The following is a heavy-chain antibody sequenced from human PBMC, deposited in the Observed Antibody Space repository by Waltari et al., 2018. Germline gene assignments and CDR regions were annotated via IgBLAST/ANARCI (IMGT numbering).Heavy chain of an antibody. Sequence: EVQLVESGGGLVQPGGSLRLPCEASVFTFSTYWMHWVRQAPGKGLGWVSRINNDGSSTSYADSVKGRFTISRDNARNTLYLQMSSLRVEDTAVYYCARDYGMDVWGQGTTVTVSS. V-gene: IGHV3-74*01. CDR1: VFTFSTYW. CDR3: ARDYGMDV. J-gene: IGHJ6*02. CDR2: INNDGSST.